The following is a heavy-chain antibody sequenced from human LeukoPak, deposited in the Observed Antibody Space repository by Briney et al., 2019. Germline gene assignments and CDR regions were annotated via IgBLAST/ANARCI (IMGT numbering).Heavy chain of an antibody. CDR3: ARGGTAKGHFDY. Sequence: SETLSLTCTVSGDSISNYYWIWIRQPPGKGREGIGYIYNSGSANSNPSLKSQVAISVHTSTNPFSLKLNSVTTPDTAVYACARGGTAKGHFDYWGQGSLVTVSS. J-gene: IGHJ4*02. CDR2: IYNSGSA. V-gene: IGHV4-59*08. CDR1: GDSISNYY. D-gene: IGHD6-13*01.